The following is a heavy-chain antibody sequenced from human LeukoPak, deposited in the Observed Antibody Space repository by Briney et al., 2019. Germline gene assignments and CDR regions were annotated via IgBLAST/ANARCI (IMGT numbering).Heavy chain of an antibody. CDR2: IIPIFGTA. D-gene: IGHD4-23*01. CDR1: GGTFSSYA. Sequence: GASVKVSCKASGGTFSSYAISWVRQAPGQGLEWMGGIIPIFGTANYAQKFQGRVTITADKSTSTAYMELSSLRSEDTAVYYCARDLIGGRLTPADAFDIWGQGTMVTVSS. CDR3: ARDLIGGRLTPADAFDI. J-gene: IGHJ3*02. V-gene: IGHV1-69*06.